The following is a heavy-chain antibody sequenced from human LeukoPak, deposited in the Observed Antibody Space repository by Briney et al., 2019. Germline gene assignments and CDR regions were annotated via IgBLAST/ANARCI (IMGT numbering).Heavy chain of an antibody. J-gene: IGHJ4*02. V-gene: IGHV4-30-4*01. CDR2: IYYSGST. Sequence: PSETLSLTCTVSGGSISSGEYYWSWIRQPPGKGLEWIGYIYYSGSTYYNPSLKSRVTISVDTSKNQFSLKLSSVTAADTAVYYCARDRRQLWLDYWGQGTLVTVSS. D-gene: IGHD5-18*01. CDR1: GGSISSGEYY. CDR3: ARDRRQLWLDY.